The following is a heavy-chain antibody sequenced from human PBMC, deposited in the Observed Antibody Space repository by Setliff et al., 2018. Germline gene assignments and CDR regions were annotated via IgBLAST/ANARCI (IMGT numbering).Heavy chain of an antibody. J-gene: IGHJ5*02. CDR1: GGSISSSY. CDR3: ARAAKYDSSSYYGLRLDP. CDR2: IYSSGST. D-gene: IGHD3-22*01. V-gene: IGHV4-59*01. Sequence: SETLSLTCTVSGGSISSSYWSWIRQPPGKGLEWIGYIYSSGSTNYNPSLKSRVTISVDTSKNQFSLKLSSVTAADTAVYYCARAAKYDSSSYYGLRLDPWGRGTLVTVSS.